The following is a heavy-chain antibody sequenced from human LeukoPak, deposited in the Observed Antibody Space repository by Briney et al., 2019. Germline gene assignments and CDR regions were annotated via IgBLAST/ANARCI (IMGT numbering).Heavy chain of an antibody. J-gene: IGHJ4*02. V-gene: IGHV5-10-1*01. CDR2: IDPSDSYT. CDR3: TRVRLWFEELSLDY. Sequence: GESLNISCKCSGYLFTSYWMSWVRQMPGKGLVWMGRIDPSDSYTNYSPSFQGHFTISADKSISTAYLQWSSRKASDTAVYYRTRVRLWFEELSLDYWGQGTLVTVSS. CDR1: GYLFTSYW. D-gene: IGHD3-10*01.